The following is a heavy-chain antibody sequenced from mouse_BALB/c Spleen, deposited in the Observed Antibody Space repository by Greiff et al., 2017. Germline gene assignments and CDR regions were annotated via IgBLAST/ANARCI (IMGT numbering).Heavy chain of an antibody. CDR2: ISSGGSYT. CDR3: ARSNWDGWFAY. V-gene: IGHV5-6-4*01. Sequence: EVKVVESGGGLVKPGGSLKLSCAASGFTFSSYTMSWVRQTPEKRLEWVATISSGGSYTYYPDSVKGRFTISRDNPKNTLFLQMTSLRSEDTAMYYCARSNWDGWFAYWGQGTLVTVSA. D-gene: IGHD4-1*01. CDR1: GFTFSSYT. J-gene: IGHJ3*01.